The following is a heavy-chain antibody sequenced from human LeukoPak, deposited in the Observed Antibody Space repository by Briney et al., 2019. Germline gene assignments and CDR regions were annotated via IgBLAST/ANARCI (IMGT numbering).Heavy chain of an antibody. CDR1: GYTFTSYY. Sequence: ASVKVSCKASGYTFTSYYMHWVRQAPGQGLEWMGIINLSGGSTSYAQKFQGRITMTRDTSTSTVYMELSSLRSEDTAVYYCAKRPSYYMDVWGKGTTVTVSS. CDR2: INLSGGST. CDR3: AKRPSYYMDV. V-gene: IGHV1-46*01. J-gene: IGHJ6*03.